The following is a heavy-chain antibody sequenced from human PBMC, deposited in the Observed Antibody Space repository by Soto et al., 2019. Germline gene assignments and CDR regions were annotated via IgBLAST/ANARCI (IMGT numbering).Heavy chain of an antibody. Sequence: GGSLRLSCAASGFTFSSYEMNWVRQAPGKGLEWVSYISSSGSTIHYADSVKGRFTISRDNAKNSPYLQMNSLRAEDTAVYYCARRPRYYDSSGYYYQFDYWGQGTLVTVSS. CDR3: ARRPRYYDSSGYYYQFDY. D-gene: IGHD3-22*01. CDR2: ISSSGSTI. CDR1: GFTFSSYE. V-gene: IGHV3-48*03. J-gene: IGHJ4*02.